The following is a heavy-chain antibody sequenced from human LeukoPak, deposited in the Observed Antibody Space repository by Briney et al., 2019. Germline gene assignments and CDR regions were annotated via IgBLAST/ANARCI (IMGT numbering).Heavy chain of an antibody. CDR3: ARGRYSYDY. Sequence: GGSLRLSCAASGFTFSDYYMSWIRQAPGKGLEWISSISSSPSSIYYADSVTCRFTISRDNAKNSLYLQMNSLRADDTAVYYCARGRYSYDYWGQGTLVTVSS. CDR2: ISSSPSSI. D-gene: IGHD5-18*01. J-gene: IGHJ4*02. V-gene: IGHV3-11*01. CDR1: GFTFSDYY.